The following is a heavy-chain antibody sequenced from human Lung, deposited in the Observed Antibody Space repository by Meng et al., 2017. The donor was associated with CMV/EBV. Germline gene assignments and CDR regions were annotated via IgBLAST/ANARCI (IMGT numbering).Heavy chain of an antibody. D-gene: IGHD2-2*01. J-gene: IGHJ6*01. V-gene: IGHV3-53*01. CDR2: IYSGGST. CDR1: GFTVSSNY. Sequence: GEXXKISCAASGFTVSSNYMSWVRQAPGKGLEWVSVIYSGGSTYYADSVKGRFTISRDNSKNTLYLQMNSLRAEDTAVYYCARNNCSSTSCYSLYYYGMDVWGQGNXV. CDR3: ARNNCSSTSCYSLYYYGMDV.